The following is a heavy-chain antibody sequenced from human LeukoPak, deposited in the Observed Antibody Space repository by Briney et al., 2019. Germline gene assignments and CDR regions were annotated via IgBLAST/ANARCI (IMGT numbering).Heavy chain of an antibody. CDR3: ARDVVVVPAAIHYGMDG. Sequence: SETLSLTCAVYGGSFSDYFWGWLRQPTGKGLEWIGEINHSGRTWYCPSLEGRFTILVNTSKNQCSLNLSSLAAADTAVYYCARDVVVVPAAIHYGMDGGGQGTTGTVSS. CDR1: GGSFSDYF. CDR2: INHSGRT. V-gene: IGHV4-34*01. D-gene: IGHD2-2*01. J-gene: IGHJ6*02.